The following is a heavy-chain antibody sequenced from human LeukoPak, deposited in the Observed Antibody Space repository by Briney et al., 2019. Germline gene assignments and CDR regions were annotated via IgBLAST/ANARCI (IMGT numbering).Heavy chain of an antibody. V-gene: IGHV1-69*05. CDR1: GGTFSSYA. J-gene: IGHJ6*03. CDR3: ARLDYYYYYMDV. CDR2: IIPIFGTT. Sequence: SVKVSCKASGGTFSSYAISWVRQAPGQGLEWMGGIIPIFGTTNYAQKFQGRVTITTDESTSTAYMELSSLRSEDTAVYYCARLDYYYYYMDVWGKGTTVTVSS. D-gene: IGHD1-1*01.